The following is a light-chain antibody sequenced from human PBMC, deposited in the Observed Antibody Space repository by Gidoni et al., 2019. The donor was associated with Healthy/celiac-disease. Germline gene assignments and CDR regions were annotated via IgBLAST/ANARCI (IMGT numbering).Light chain of an antibody. CDR3: QQSYSTPLT. CDR1: QSISSY. V-gene: IGKV1-39*01. J-gene: IGKJ4*01. CDR2: AAS. Sequence: GDRVTITCRASQSISSYLNWYQQKPGKSPKLLIYAASSLQSGVPSRFSGSGSGTDFTLTISSLQPEDFATYYCQQSYSTPLTFGGGTKVEIK.